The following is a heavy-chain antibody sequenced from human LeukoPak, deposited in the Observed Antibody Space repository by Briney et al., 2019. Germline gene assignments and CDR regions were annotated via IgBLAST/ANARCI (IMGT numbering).Heavy chain of an antibody. V-gene: IGHV1-3*01. CDR2: INAGNGNT. Sequence: ASVKVSCKASGYTLTSYAMHWVRQAPGQRLEWMGWINAGNGNTKYSQKFQGRVTITRDTSASTAYMELSSLRSEDTAVYYCAREGYCSGGSCYWASKKFDYWGQGTLVTVSS. CDR1: GYTLTSYA. D-gene: IGHD2-15*01. CDR3: AREGYCSGGSCYWASKKFDY. J-gene: IGHJ4*02.